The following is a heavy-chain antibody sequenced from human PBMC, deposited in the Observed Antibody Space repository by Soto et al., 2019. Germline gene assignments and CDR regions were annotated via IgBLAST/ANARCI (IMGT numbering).Heavy chain of an antibody. CDR3: ARRQRISMIVVVTRRSWYFDL. Sequence: QVQLQQWGAGLLKPSETLSLTCAVYGGSFSGYYWSWIRQPPGKGLEWIGEINHSGSTNYNPSLMSRVTISVDTSKNQFSLKLSSVTAADTAVYYCARRQRISMIVVVTRRSWYFDLWGRGTLVTVSS. D-gene: IGHD3-22*01. CDR1: GGSFSGYY. J-gene: IGHJ2*01. V-gene: IGHV4-34*01. CDR2: INHSGST.